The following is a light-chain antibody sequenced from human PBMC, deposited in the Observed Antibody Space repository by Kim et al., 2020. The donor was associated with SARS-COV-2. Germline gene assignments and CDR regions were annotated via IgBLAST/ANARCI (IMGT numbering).Light chain of an antibody. V-gene: IGLV3-1*01. CDR3: QAWDRSTYV. CDR1: KLGDKY. CDR2: QDS. Sequence: SYELTQPPSVSVSPGQTASITCSGDKLGDKYACWYQQKPGQSPVLVIYQDSKRPSGIPERLSGSNSGNTATLTISGTQAMDEADYYCQAWDRSTYVFGTG. J-gene: IGLJ1*01.